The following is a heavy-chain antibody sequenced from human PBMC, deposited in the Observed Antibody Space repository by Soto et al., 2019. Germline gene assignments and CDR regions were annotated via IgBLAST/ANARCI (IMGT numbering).Heavy chain of an antibody. CDR2: ISYSGHT. Sequence: QVRLQESGPGLVKPSETLSLTCTVSGGSITSITNHYCSWIRQPPGKGLEWIGYISYSGHTSYNPSLKSGVILSVDTSKNQVSLNLASVTAADTAVYYCAPQGFGTLHGLVDVWGQGTTVTVSS. V-gene: IGHV4-59*08. J-gene: IGHJ6*02. CDR3: APQGFGTLHGLVDV. D-gene: IGHD1-7*01. CDR1: GGSITSITNHY.